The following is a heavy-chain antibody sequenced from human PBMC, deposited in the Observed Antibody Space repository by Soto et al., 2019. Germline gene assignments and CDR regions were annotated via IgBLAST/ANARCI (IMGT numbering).Heavy chain of an antibody. J-gene: IGHJ6*03. CDR2: INAGNSDT. V-gene: IGHV1-3*01. CDR1: GYTFPSYA. CDR3: ANAGYSSGSGGYYYMDV. Sequence: ASVKVSCKASGYTFPSYAFHWVRQAPGQRLEWMGWINAGNSDTKYSQNFQGRVTITRDTSASTAYMDLSSLRSEDTAVYYCANAGYSSGSGGYYYMDVWGKGTAVTVSS. D-gene: IGHD5-18*01.